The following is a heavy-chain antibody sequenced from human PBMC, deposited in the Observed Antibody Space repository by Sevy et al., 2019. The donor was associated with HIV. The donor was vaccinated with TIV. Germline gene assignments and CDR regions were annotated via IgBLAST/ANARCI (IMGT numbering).Heavy chain of an antibody. CDR3: AKIDYYDSSGYDDAFDI. CDR1: GFTFDDYA. Sequence: GGSLRLSCAASGFTFDDYAMHWVRQAPGKGLEWVSGISWNSGSIGYADSVKGRFTISRDNTKNSLYLQMNSLRAEDTALYYCAKIDYYDSSGYDDAFDIWGQGTMVTVSS. V-gene: IGHV3-9*01. D-gene: IGHD3-22*01. J-gene: IGHJ3*02. CDR2: ISWNSGSI.